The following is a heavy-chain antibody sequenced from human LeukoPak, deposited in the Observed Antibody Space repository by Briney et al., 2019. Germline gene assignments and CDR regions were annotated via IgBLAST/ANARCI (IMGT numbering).Heavy chain of an antibody. D-gene: IGHD2-2*02. CDR3: ARGLVVVPSAIRTYYYYYMDV. V-gene: IGHV3-13*01. Sequence: GGSLRLSCAASGFTFSSYDMHWVRQATGKGLEWVSAIGTAGDTYYPGSVKGRFTISRENAKNSLYLQMNSLRADDTAVYYCARGLVVVPSAIRTYYYYYMDVWGKGTTVTVSS. J-gene: IGHJ6*03. CDR2: IGTAGDT. CDR1: GFTFSSYD.